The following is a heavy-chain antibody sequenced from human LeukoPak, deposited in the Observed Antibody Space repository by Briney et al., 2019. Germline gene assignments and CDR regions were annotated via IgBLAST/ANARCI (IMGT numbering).Heavy chain of an antibody. J-gene: IGHJ4*02. D-gene: IGHD1-26*01. CDR2: INHSGST. Sequence: SETLSRTCAVYGGSFSGHYWTWIRQPPGKGLEWIGEINHSGSTNYNPSLKSRVTISVDTSKNQFSLKLSSVTAADTAVYYCARGRLGATFGYWGQGTLVTVSS. CDR1: GGSFSGHY. CDR3: ARGRLGATFGY. V-gene: IGHV4-34*01.